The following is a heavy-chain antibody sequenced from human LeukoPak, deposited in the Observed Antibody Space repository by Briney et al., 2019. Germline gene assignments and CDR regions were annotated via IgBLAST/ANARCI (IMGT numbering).Heavy chain of an antibody. Sequence: TGGSLRLSCAASGFTFSSYSMNWVRQAPGKGLEWVSSISSSSSYIYYADSVKGRFTISRDNAKNSLYLQMNSLRAEDTAVYYCAGGYGSGSYYGMDVWGQGTTVTVSS. CDR1: GFTFSSYS. V-gene: IGHV3-21*01. J-gene: IGHJ6*02. D-gene: IGHD3-10*01. CDR2: ISSSSSYI. CDR3: AGGYGSGSYYGMDV.